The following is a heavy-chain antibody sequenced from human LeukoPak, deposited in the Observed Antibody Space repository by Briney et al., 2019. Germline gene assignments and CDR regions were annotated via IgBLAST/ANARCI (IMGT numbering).Heavy chain of an antibody. CDR2: IRYDGSNK. Sequence: GGSLRLSCAACGFTFSSYGMHWVGQAPAKGLEWLAFIRYDGSNKYYADSVKDRFTISRDNSKNTLYLQTNSLRAEDTAVYYCAKDPVPAAIPGGVYSFDYWGQGTLVTVSS. CDR1: GFTFSSYG. V-gene: IGHV3-30*02. D-gene: IGHD2-2*01. CDR3: AKDPVPAAIPGGVYSFDY. J-gene: IGHJ4*02.